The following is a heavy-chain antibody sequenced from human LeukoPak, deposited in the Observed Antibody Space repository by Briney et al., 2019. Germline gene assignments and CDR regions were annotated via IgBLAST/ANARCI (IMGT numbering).Heavy chain of an antibody. CDR2: IDSGSTST. V-gene: IGHV3-11*06. D-gene: IGHD6-19*01. Sequence: GGSLRLSCAASGVIFTDYYMSWVRQAPGKGLEWVSFIDSGSTSTKYADSVKGRFSISRDNAKNTLYLHMNSLRAEETAVYYCARGGLSSGWYDDWGQGTLVTVSS. J-gene: IGHJ4*02. CDR3: ARGGLSSGWYDD. CDR1: GVIFTDYY.